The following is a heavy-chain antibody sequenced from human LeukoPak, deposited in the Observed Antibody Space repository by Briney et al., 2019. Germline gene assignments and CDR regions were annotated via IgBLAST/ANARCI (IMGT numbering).Heavy chain of an antibody. D-gene: IGHD3-3*01. CDR3: ARGTVATIFGVVMNY. Sequence: GGSLRLSCAASGFTFSSYSMNWVRQAPGKGLEWVSSISSSSSYIYYADSVKGRFTISRDNAKNSLCLQMNSLRAEDTAVYYCARGTVATIFGVVMNYWGQGTLVTVSS. V-gene: IGHV3-21*01. CDR2: ISSSSSYI. J-gene: IGHJ4*02. CDR1: GFTFSSYS.